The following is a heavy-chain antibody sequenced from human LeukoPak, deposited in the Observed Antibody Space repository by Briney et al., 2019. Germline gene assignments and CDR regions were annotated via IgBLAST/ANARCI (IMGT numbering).Heavy chain of an antibody. V-gene: IGHV3-49*04. CDR1: GFTFGDYA. D-gene: IGHD3-10*01. J-gene: IGHJ4*02. CDR3: TRHGSGKGQFDY. Sequence: GGSLRLSCTASGFTFGDYAMSWVRQAPGKGLEWVGFIRSKAYGGTTEYAESVKGRFTISRDDSKSIAYLQMNSLKTEDTAVYYCTRHGSGKGQFDYWGQGTLVTVSS. CDR2: IRSKAYGGTT.